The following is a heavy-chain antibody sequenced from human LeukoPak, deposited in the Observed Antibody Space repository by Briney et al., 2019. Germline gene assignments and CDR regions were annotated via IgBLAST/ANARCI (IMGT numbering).Heavy chain of an antibody. V-gene: IGHV4-30-4*01. J-gene: IGHJ5*01. CDR3: ARDQEHCSGTSCYPYWYDS. CDR1: GGSISSGDYY. D-gene: IGHD2-2*01. CDR2: IYYNGST. Sequence: SETLSLTCTVSGGSISSGDYYWSWIRQPPGKGLGWIGYIYYNGSTYYNPSLKSRVTISVDTSKNQFSLKLSSVTAADTAVYFCARDQEHCSGTSCYPYWYDSWGQGTLVTVSS.